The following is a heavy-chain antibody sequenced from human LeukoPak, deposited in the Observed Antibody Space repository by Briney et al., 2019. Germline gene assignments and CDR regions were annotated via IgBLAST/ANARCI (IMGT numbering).Heavy chain of an antibody. CDR3: ARGICDDILTGSCTQNTDNWFDP. CDR1: GGSFSGCY. CDR2: INHSGST. V-gene: IGHV4-34*01. J-gene: IGHJ5*02. Sequence: SETLSLTCAVYGGSFSGCYWSWIRQPPGKGLEWIGEINHSGSTNYNPSLKSRVTIPVDTSKNQFSLKLSSVTAADTAVYYCARGICDDILTGSCTQNTDNWFDPWGQGTLVTVSS. D-gene: IGHD3-9*01.